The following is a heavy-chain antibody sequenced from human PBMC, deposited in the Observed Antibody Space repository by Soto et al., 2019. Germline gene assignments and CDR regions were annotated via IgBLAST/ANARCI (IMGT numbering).Heavy chain of an antibody. J-gene: IGHJ4*02. Sequence: EVQLVETGGGLIQPGGSLRLSCAASGFTVSSNYMSWVRQAPGKGLEWVSVIYSGGSTYYADSVKGRFTTSRDNSKNTRYLQMNSLRAEDTAVYYCARAVVSSPGGYWGQGTLVTVSS. CDR2: IYSGGST. CDR1: GFTVSSNY. V-gene: IGHV3-53*02. D-gene: IGHD6-13*01. CDR3: ARAVVSSPGGY.